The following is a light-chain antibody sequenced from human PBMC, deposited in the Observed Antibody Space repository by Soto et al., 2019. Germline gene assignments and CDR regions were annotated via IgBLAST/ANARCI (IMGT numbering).Light chain of an antibody. Sequence: DIKMTQSPSSLSASVGDRVTITCRASQYISNYLNWYQQKSGTAPKLLIHTASILQSGVPSKFSGRLSGPDFTHTISSVQPDDFAIYFCQQSYSTPPTFGQGTTLEIK. CDR2: TAS. V-gene: IGKV1-39*01. J-gene: IGKJ2*01. CDR1: QYISNY. CDR3: QQSYSTPPT.